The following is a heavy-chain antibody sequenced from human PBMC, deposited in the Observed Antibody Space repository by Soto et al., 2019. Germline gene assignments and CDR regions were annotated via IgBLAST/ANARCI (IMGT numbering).Heavy chain of an antibody. Sequence: PGGSLRLSCAASGFTFSNAWMSWVRQAPGKGLEWVGRIKSKTDGGTTDYAAPVKGRFTISRDDSKNTLYLQMNSLKTEDTAVYYCTTDLHLRFVEGLFAFDYWGQRDLLTVSS. CDR3: TTDLHLRFVEGLFAFDY. D-gene: IGHD3-3*01. J-gene: IGHJ4*02. V-gene: IGHV3-15*01. CDR1: GFTFSNAW. CDR2: IKSKTDGGTT.